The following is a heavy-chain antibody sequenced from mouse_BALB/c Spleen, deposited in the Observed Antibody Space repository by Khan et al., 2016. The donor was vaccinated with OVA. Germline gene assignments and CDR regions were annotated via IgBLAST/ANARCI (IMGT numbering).Heavy chain of an antibody. V-gene: IGHV1S137*01. CDR3: VRGEKFAY. J-gene: IGHJ3*01. CDR1: GYTFTDYA. Sequence: QVQLQQSGAELVRPGVSVKISCRASGYTFTDYAMHWVKQRHAKSLEWIGVISTNYGAADYNQKFQGKASMTVDRSSSTVYMELARLTSEDSAIYYCVRGEKFAYWGQGTLVTVSA. CDR2: ISTNYGAA. D-gene: IGHD2-13*01.